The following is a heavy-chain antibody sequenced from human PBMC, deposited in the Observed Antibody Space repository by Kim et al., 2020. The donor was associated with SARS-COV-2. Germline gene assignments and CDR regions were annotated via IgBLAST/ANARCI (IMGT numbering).Heavy chain of an antibody. CDR2: IWYDGNKK. J-gene: IGHJ4*02. D-gene: IGHD2-15*01. CDR3: ASSLYCSGGSCYS. V-gene: IGHV3-33*01. CDR1: GFTFSNYG. Sequence: GGSLRLSCAASGFTFSNYGMHWVRQAPGKGLEWVAVIWYDGNKKYYTDSVKGRFTISRDNSKNTLYLQMNSLRVEDTAVYYCASSLYCSGGSCYSWGQGTLVTVSS.